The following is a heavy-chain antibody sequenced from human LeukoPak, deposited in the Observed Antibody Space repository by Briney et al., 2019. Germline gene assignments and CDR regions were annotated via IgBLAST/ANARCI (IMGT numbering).Heavy chain of an antibody. CDR3: AKDPHSSGWYGHFDY. D-gene: IGHD6-19*01. V-gene: IGHV3-23*01. CDR1: GFTFSSYA. J-gene: IGHJ4*02. Sequence: GGSLRLSCAASGFTFSSYAMSWVRQAPGKGLEWVSAISGSGGSTHYADSVKGRFTISRDNSKNTLYLQMNSLRAEDTAVYYFAKDPHSSGWYGHFDYWGQGTLVTVSS. CDR2: ISGSGGST.